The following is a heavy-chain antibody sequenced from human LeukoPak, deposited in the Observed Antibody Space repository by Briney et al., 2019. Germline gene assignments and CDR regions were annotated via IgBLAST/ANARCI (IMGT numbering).Heavy chain of an antibody. J-gene: IGHJ4*02. Sequence: GGSLRLSCAASGFTFDDYGMHWVRQAPGKGLEWVSGIGWSGGTIGYADSVKGRFTISRDNAKNSLYLQMNSVRAEDTALYYCAKDISGWLGFDHWGQGTLVTVSS. CDR3: AKDISGWLGFDH. CDR1: GFTFDDYG. CDR2: IGWSGGTI. D-gene: IGHD6-19*01. V-gene: IGHV3-9*01.